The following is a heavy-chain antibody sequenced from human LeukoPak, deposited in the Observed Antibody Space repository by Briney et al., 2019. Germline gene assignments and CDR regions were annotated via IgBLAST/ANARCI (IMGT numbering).Heavy chain of an antibody. Sequence: GGPLRLPCAALGFILDDYPMHWAGQAPGKGLEWVSLISGGGGSTFADSVRGRFTISRDNSKNSLSLQMNSLTTEDTALYYCAKEEYSHTTNYFDNWGQGILVTVSS. J-gene: IGHJ4*02. D-gene: IGHD2-8*01. CDR2: ISGGGGST. CDR1: GFILDDYP. V-gene: IGHV3-43*02. CDR3: AKEEYSHTTNYFDN.